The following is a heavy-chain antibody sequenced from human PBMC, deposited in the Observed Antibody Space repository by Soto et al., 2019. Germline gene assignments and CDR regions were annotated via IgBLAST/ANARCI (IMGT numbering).Heavy chain of an antibody. CDR3: ARDPRGYSYGYLPFDY. V-gene: IGHV3-33*01. CDR1: GFTFSSYG. Sequence: GGSLRLSCAASGFTFSSYGMHWVRQAPGKGLEWVAVIWYDGSNKYYADSVKGRFTISRDNSKNTLYLQMNSLRAEDTAVYYCARDPRGYSYGYLPFDYWGQGTLVTVSS. D-gene: IGHD5-18*01. CDR2: IWYDGSNK. J-gene: IGHJ4*02.